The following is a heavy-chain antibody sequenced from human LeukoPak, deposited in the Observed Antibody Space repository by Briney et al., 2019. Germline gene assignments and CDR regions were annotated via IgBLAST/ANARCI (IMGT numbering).Heavy chain of an antibody. D-gene: IGHD6-13*01. CDR1: GGSISSYY. CDR3: ARGVGDGIAAAGDIDY. CDR2: IHYSGST. J-gene: IGHJ4*02. Sequence: SETLSLTCTVSGGSISSYYWSWIRQPPGKGLEWIGYIHYSGSTNYNPSLKSRVTISVDTSKNQFSLKLSSVTAADTAVYYCARGVGDGIAAAGDIDYWGQGTLVTVSS. V-gene: IGHV4-59*08.